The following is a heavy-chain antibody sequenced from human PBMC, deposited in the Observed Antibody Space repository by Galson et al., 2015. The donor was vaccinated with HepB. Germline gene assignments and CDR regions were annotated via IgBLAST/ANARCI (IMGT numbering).Heavy chain of an antibody. D-gene: IGHD3-22*01. CDR3: ATSYYYDSSGYKGAIDY. CDR2: IDPSDSYI. Sequence: QSGAEVKKPGESLRISCKGSGYRFTNYWISWVRQMPGKGLEWMGRIDPSDSYIKYSPSFQGHVTISAGKSISTAYLQWSSLKASDTAMYYCATSYYYDSSGYKGAIDYWGQGTLVTVSP. V-gene: IGHV5-10-1*01. J-gene: IGHJ4*02. CDR1: GYRFTNYW.